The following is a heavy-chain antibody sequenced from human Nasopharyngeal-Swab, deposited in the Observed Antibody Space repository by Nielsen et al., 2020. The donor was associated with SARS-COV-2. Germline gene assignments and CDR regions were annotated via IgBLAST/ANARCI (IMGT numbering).Heavy chain of an antibody. CDR2: ISSSSSYI. D-gene: IGHD4-23*01. Sequence: LSLTCAASGFTFSSYSMNWVRQAPGKGLEWVSSISSSSSYIYYADSVKGRFTISRDNAKNSLYLQMNSLRAEDTAVYYCARENGGSVLVSYMDVWGKGTTVTVSS. V-gene: IGHV3-21*01. CDR1: GFTFSSYS. CDR3: ARENGGSVLVSYMDV. J-gene: IGHJ6*03.